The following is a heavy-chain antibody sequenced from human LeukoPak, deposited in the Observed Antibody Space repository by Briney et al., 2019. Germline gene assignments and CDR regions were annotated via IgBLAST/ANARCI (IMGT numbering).Heavy chain of an antibody. CDR1: GGTFSSYG. D-gene: IGHD3-10*01. Sequence: ASVKVSCKASGGTFSSYGISWVRQAPGQGLEWMGWISAYNGNTNYRQKLQGRVTMTTDTSTNTAYMDLRSLRSDDTAIYYCARDSPDGSGTYYNDSPDYWGQGTLVTASS. J-gene: IGHJ4*02. V-gene: IGHV1-18*01. CDR3: ARDSPDGSGTYYNDSPDY. CDR2: ISAYNGNT.